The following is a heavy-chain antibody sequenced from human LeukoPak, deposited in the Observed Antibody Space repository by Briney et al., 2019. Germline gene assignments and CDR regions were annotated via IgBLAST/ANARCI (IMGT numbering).Heavy chain of an antibody. CDR2: INPSGGST. Sequence: ASVKVSCKASGYTFTSYYMHWVRQAPGQGLEWMGIINPSGGSTSYAQKFQGRVTMTRDMSTSTDYMELSGLRAEDTALYYCGRAYDFSRHWGQGTLVTVSS. D-gene: IGHD3-3*01. CDR1: GYTFTSYY. V-gene: IGHV1-46*01. J-gene: IGHJ4*02. CDR3: GRAYDFSRH.